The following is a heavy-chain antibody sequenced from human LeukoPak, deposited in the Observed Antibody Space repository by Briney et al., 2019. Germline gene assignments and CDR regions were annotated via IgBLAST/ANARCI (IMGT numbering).Heavy chain of an antibody. Sequence: SETLSLTCTVSSGSISSYYWSWIRQPAGKGLEWIGRIYTSGGTNYNPSLKSRVTMSVDTSKNQFSLKLSSVTAADTAVYYCARVYYYYGMDVWGQGTTVTVSS. CDR1: SGSISSYY. V-gene: IGHV4-4*07. CDR2: IYTSGGT. CDR3: ARVYYYYGMDV. J-gene: IGHJ6*02.